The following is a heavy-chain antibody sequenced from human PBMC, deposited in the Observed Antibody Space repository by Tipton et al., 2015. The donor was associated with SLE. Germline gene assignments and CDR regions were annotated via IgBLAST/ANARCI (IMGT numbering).Heavy chain of an antibody. Sequence: TLSLTCTVSGGSISSSSYYWGWIRQPPGKGLEWIGSIYYTGYTYYNPSLKSRVTVSIDTSKNQISLKLKSVTAADTSLYYCARLVGGRAARPGYFDYWGQGTLVTVSS. CDR1: GGSISSSSYY. D-gene: IGHD6-6*01. J-gene: IGHJ4*02. CDR3: ARLVGGRAARPGYFDY. V-gene: IGHV4-39*01. CDR2: IYYTGYT.